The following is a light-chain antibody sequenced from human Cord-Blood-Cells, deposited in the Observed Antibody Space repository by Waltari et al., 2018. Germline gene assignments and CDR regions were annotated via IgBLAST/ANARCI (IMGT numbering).Light chain of an antibody. CDR2: GSS. J-gene: IGKJ1*01. Sequence: EIVMTQSPATLSVSPGERATLSCRDRQRVSSNLAWYQQKPGQAPRLLIYGSSTRATGMPARVSGGVSGTECPLTISSLQSEGFAGYYCQQYNNWPPWTFGQGTKVEIK. CDR3: QQYNNWPPWT. CDR1: QRVSSN. V-gene: IGKV3-15*01.